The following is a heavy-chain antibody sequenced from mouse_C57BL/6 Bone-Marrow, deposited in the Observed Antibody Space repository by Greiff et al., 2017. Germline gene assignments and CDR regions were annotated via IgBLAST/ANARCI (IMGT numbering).Heavy chain of an antibody. J-gene: IGHJ4*01. CDR3: AREDYGNYYAMDY. CDR1: VFTFSDYG. Sequence: EVKLVESGVGLVQPGGSLKLSCAASVFTFSDYGMAWVRQAPRKGPEWVAFISNLAYSIYYADTVTGRFTISRENAKNTLYLEMSSLRSEDTAMYYCAREDYGNYYAMDYWGQGTSVTVSS. D-gene: IGHD2-1*01. V-gene: IGHV5-15*04. CDR2: ISNLAYSI.